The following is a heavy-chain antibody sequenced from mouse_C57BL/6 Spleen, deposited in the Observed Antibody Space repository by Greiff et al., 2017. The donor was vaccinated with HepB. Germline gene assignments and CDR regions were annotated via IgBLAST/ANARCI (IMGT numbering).Heavy chain of an antibody. J-gene: IGHJ4*01. D-gene: IGHD1-1*01. CDR2: IDPEDGET. V-gene: IGHV14-2*01. CDR3: ARADYYGSSDYAMDY. CDR1: GFNIKDYY. Sequence: EVKLMESGAELVKPGASVKLSCTASGFNIKDYYMHWVKQRTEQGLEWIGRIDPEDGETKYAPKFQGKATITADTSSNTAYLQLSSLTSEDTAVYYCARADYYGSSDYAMDYWGQGTSVTVSS.